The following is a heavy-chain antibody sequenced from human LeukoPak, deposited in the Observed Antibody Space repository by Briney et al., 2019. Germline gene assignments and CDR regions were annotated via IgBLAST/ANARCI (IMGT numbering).Heavy chain of an antibody. Sequence: GGSLRLSCAASGFAFSSYEMNWVRQAPGKGLEWVSYISSSGSTIYYADSVKGRFTISRDNAKNSLYLQMNSLRAEDTAVYYCAKSDYSSGWSIDYWGQGTLVTVSS. V-gene: IGHV3-48*03. J-gene: IGHJ4*02. CDR1: GFAFSSYE. CDR2: ISSSGSTI. D-gene: IGHD6-19*01. CDR3: AKSDYSSGWSIDY.